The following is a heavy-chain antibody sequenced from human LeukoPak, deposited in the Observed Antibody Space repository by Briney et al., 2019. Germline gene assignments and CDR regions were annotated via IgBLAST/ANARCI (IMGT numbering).Heavy chain of an antibody. Sequence: SETLSLTCTVSGGSISSGGYYWRWIRQPPGRGLEWLGYIYHSGSTYYNPSLKKRVTISVDRSKNQFSLKLSSVTAADTAVYYCASLDVDTAMGLSYWGQGTLVTVSS. V-gene: IGHV4-30-2*01. CDR2: IYHSGST. CDR3: ASLDVDTAMGLSY. J-gene: IGHJ4*02. CDR1: GGSISSGGYY. D-gene: IGHD5-18*01.